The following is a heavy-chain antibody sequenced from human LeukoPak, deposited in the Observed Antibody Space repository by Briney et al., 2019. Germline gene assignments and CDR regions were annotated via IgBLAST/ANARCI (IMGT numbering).Heavy chain of an antibody. CDR3: ARAPRPSAAAGTYRLYNWFDP. Sequence: SETLSLICAVYGGSFSGYYWSWIRQPPGKGLEWIGEINHSGSTNYNPSLKSRVTISVDTSKNQFSLKLSSVTAADSAVYYCARAPRPSAAAGTYRLYNWFDPWGQGTLVTVSS. CDR1: GGSFSGYY. J-gene: IGHJ5*02. V-gene: IGHV4-34*01. D-gene: IGHD6-13*01. CDR2: INHSGST.